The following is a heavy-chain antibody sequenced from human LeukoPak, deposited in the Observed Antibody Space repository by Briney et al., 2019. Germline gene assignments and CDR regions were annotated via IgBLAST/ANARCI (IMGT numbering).Heavy chain of an antibody. J-gene: IGHJ4*02. CDR1: GGSISSSSYY. D-gene: IGHD6-13*01. CDR3: ARARQQLVEGAFDY. Sequence: SETLSLTCTVSGGSISSSSYYWGWIRQPPGKGLEWIGSIYYSGSTHYNPSLKSRVTISVDTSKNQFSLKLSSVTAADTAVYYCARARQQLVEGAFDYWGQGTLVTVSS. V-gene: IGHV4-39*07. CDR2: IYYSGST.